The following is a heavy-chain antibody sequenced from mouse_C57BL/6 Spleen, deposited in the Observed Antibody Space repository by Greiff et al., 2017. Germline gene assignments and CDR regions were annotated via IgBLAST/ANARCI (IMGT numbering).Heavy chain of an antibody. V-gene: IGHV5-9-1*02. CDR3: TRSLTGTGFAY. Sequence: EVSVVESGEGLVKPGGSLKLSCAASGFTFSSYAMSWVRQTPEKRLEWVAYISSGGDYIYYADTVKGRFTISRDNARNTLYLQMSSLKSEDTAMYYCTRSLTGTGFAYWGQGTLVTVSA. CDR1: GFTFSSYA. J-gene: IGHJ3*01. D-gene: IGHD4-1*01. CDR2: ISSGGDYI.